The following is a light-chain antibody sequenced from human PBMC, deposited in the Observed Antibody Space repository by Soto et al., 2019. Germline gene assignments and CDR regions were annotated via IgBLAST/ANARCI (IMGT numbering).Light chain of an antibody. V-gene: IGKV3-15*01. J-gene: IGKJ5*01. CDR2: GAS. CDR1: QSVRSN. CDR3: QQYNNWPPIT. Sequence: EIVMTQSPATLSVSPGERVTLSCRASQSVRSNLAWYQQKPGQAPRLLIFGASTRVTGLPARFSGSGSGTDFTLTISSLQSEDFAVYYCQQYNNWPPITFGQGTRLEIK.